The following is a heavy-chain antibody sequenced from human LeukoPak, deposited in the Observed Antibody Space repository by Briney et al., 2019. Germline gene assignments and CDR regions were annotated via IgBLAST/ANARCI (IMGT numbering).Heavy chain of an antibody. J-gene: IGHJ6*03. CDR2: IKQDGSEK. V-gene: IGHV3-7*04. CDR3: ARVRGVKPIQQQLVPYYYYMDV. CDR1: GFTFSSYW. Sequence: GGSLRLSCAASGFTFSSYWMSWVRQAPGKGLEWVANIKQDGSEKYYVDSVKGRFTISRDNAKNSLYLQMNSLRAEDTAVYYCARVRGVKPIQQQLVPYYYYMDVWGKGTTVTVSS. D-gene: IGHD6-13*01.